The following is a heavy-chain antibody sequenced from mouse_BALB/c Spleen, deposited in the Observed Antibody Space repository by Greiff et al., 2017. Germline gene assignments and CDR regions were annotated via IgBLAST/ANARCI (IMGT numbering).Heavy chain of an antibody. Sequence: VQLKQSGAELVKPGASVKLSCTASGFNIKDTYMHWVKQRPEQGLEWIGRIDPANGNTKYDPKFQGKATITADTSSNTAYLQLSSLTSEDTAVYYCAPNSDGFAYWGQGTLVTVSA. CDR2: IDPANGNT. J-gene: IGHJ3*01. CDR3: APNSDGFAY. CDR1: GFNIKDTY. V-gene: IGHV14-3*02.